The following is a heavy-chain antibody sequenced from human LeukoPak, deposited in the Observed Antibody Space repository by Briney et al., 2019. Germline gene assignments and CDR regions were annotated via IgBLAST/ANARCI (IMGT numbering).Heavy chain of an antibody. Sequence: QTGGSLRLSCAASGFTFSSYWMHWVRQAPGKGLEWVSGISWNSGRIGYADSVKGRITISRDNAKNSLYLQMNSLRAEDMALYYCAKGSARSRDGYLDAFDIWGQGTMVTVSS. D-gene: IGHD5-24*01. J-gene: IGHJ3*02. CDR3: AKGSARSRDGYLDAFDI. CDR1: GFTFSSYW. V-gene: IGHV3-9*03. CDR2: ISWNSGRI.